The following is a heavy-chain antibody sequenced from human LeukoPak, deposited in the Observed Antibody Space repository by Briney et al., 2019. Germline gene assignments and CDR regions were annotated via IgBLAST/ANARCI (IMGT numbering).Heavy chain of an antibody. CDR1: GGPFSGYY. V-gene: IGHV4-34*01. J-gene: IGHJ3*02. CDR3: ARSSKTQWLSPGDGFDI. D-gene: IGHD6-19*01. Sequence: SETLSLTCAVSGGPFSGYYWSWIRQPPGKGLEWIGEINNSGSTNYNPSLRSRVTISVDTSKNQFSLKFTSMTAADTAVYYCARSSKTQWLSPGDGFDIWGRGTLVTVSS. CDR2: INNSGST.